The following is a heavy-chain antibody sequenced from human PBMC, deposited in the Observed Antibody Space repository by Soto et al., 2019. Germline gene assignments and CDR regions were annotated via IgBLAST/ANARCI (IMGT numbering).Heavy chain of an antibody. CDR1: GFTFSSHA. V-gene: IGHV3-23*01. CDR3: AKALGSSWYPFDY. J-gene: IGHJ4*02. Sequence: GGSLRLSCGASGFTFSSHAMSWVRQAPGKGLEWVSAISGSGGITYYADSVKGRFTISRDNSKNTLFLQMNSLRADDTAVYYCAKALGSSWYPFDYWGQGTLVTVSS. CDR2: ISGSGGIT. D-gene: IGHD6-13*01.